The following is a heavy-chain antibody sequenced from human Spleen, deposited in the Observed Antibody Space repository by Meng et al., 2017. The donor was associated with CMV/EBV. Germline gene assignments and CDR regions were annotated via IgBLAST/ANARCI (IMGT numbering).Heavy chain of an antibody. CDR1: GFTFDHYA. CDR2: ISWDSGST. J-gene: IGHJ4*02. CDR3: TRGPSRSWYEQPSDY. Sequence: GGSLRLSCAASGFTFDHYAMHWVRQAPGKGLEWVSGISWDSGSTGYAESVKGRFTISRDNAKNSLYLQMNSLRADDLALYYCTRGPSRSWYEQPSDYWGQGTLVTVSS. D-gene: IGHD6-13*01. V-gene: IGHV3-9*03.